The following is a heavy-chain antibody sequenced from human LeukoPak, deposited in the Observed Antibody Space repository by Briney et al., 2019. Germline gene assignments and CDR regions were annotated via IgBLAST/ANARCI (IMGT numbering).Heavy chain of an antibody. D-gene: IGHD2-15*01. J-gene: IGHJ5*02. CDR3: ARPSDMAWFDP. Sequence: SETLSLTCTVSGGSISSYYWSWIRQPPGKGVEWIGNIYYSGSTNYNPSLKSRVTISVDTSKNQFSLKLSSVTAADTAVYYCARPSDMAWFDPWGQGTLVTVPS. CDR2: IYYSGST. V-gene: IGHV4-59*08. CDR1: GGSISSYY.